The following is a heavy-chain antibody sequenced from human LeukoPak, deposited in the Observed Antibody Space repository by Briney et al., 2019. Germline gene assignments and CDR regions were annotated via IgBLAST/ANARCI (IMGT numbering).Heavy chain of an antibody. J-gene: IGHJ6*03. Sequence: SVTVSCKASGGTFNSYAISWVRQDPGQGLEWMGGIIPIFGTANYAQKFQGRVTSTTDESTSTAYMELSSLRSEDTAVYYCARVPNSSSWQTYYYCMDVWGKGTTVTVSS. V-gene: IGHV1-69*05. CDR2: IIPIFGTA. CDR1: GGTFNSYA. D-gene: IGHD6-13*01. CDR3: ARVPNSSSWQTYYYCMDV.